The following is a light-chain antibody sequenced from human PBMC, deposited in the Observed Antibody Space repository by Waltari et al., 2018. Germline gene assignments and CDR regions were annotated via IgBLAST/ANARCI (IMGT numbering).Light chain of an antibody. CDR3: AAWDDSLNGRV. CDR2: SSD. V-gene: IGLV1-44*01. Sequence: QSVLTQPPPASGPPGQRVSISCSGTNSNTGTNTVNWYQQLPGTAPKLLIYSSDQRPSGVPDRFSGSKSGTSASLAISGLQSEDEADYFCAAWDDSLNGRVFGGGTKLTVL. CDR1: NSNTGTNT. J-gene: IGLJ2*01.